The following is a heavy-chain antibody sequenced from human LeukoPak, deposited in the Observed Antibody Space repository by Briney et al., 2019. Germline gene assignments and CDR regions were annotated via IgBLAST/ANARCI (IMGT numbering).Heavy chain of an antibody. Sequence: GRSLRLSCAASGLTFDDYAIHWVRQAPGWGLEWVSGISWNSGSISYADSVKGRFTISRDNAKNSLYLQMNSLRAEDTALYYCAKDTRAGYSSSWYYFDYWGQGTLVTVSS. CDR3: AKDTRAGYSSSWYYFDY. J-gene: IGHJ4*02. CDR1: GLTFDDYA. CDR2: ISWNSGSI. V-gene: IGHV3-9*01. D-gene: IGHD6-13*01.